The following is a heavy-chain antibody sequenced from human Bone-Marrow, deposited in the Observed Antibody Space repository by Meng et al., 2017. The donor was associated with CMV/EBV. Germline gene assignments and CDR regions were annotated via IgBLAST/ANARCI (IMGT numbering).Heavy chain of an antibody. CDR1: GFTFSSYW. D-gene: IGHD2-15*01. CDR2: IKQDGSEK. Sequence: GGSLRLSCAASGFTFSSYWMSWVRQAPGKGLEWVANIKQDGSEKYYVDSMKGRFTISRDNAKNSLYLQMNSLRAEDTAVYYCAKDIVVVVAARLHYGMDVWGQGTTVTVSS. CDR3: AKDIVVVVAARLHYGMDV. V-gene: IGHV3-7*01. J-gene: IGHJ6*02.